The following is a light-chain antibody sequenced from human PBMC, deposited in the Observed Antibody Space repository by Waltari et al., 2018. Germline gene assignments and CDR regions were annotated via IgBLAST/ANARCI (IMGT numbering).Light chain of an antibody. CDR2: ANN. V-gene: IGLV1-40*01. CDR1: SSNIGSRFD. CDR3: QSYDSSLSAWV. Sequence: QSVLTQPPSVSGAPGQRVTISCTGSSSNIGSRFDVHWYQQVPGTVPKLLIYANNYRPSGVPGRFSGSKSGPSAALAIAGLQAEDEADYYCQSYDSSLSAWVFGGGTKLTVL. J-gene: IGLJ2*01.